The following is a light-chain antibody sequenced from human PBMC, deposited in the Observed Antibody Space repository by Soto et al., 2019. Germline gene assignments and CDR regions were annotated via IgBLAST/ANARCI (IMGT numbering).Light chain of an antibody. Sequence: QSVLTQPASVSGSPGQSITISCTGTSSDVGGYNYVSWYQQHPGKAPKFIIYDVSNRPSGVSNRFSGSKSGNTASLTISGLQAEDEADYYGSSYTTSNTRQIVFGTGTKLTVL. CDR1: SSDVGGYNY. CDR2: DVS. J-gene: IGLJ1*01. CDR3: SSYTTSNTRQIV. V-gene: IGLV2-14*01.